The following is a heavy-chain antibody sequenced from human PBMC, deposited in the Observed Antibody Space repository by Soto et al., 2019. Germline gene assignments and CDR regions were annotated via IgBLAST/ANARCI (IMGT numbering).Heavy chain of an antibody. CDR2: TYYSGST. V-gene: IGHV4-31*03. J-gene: IGHJ6*02. Sequence: QVQLQQSGPGLVKPSQTLSLTCTVSGDSLSSNVYYWSWIRQHPGKGLEWIGYTYYSGSTCYNPSLKSRVTILVDTSTNHFSLMLGSVTAADTAVYYCARAHYHLRYGMDLRGQGTTVTVSS. CDR1: GDSLSSNVYY. D-gene: IGHD3-10*01. CDR3: ARAHYHLRYGMDL.